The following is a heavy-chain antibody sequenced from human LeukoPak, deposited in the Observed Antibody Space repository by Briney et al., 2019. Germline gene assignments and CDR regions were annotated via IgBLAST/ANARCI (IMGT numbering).Heavy chain of an antibody. CDR1: GYTFTSYG. CDR3: ARDDSVAGTDY. J-gene: IGHJ4*02. Sequence: ASVKVPCKASGYTFTSYGISWGRQAPGQGLEWMGGISAYNGNTNYAQKLQGRVTMTTETSTSTAYMELRSLRSDDTAVYYCARDDSVAGTDYWGQGTLVTVSS. CDR2: ISAYNGNT. V-gene: IGHV1-18*01. D-gene: IGHD6-19*01.